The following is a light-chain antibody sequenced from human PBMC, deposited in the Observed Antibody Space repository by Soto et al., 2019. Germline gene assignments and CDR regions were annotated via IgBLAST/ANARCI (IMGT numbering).Light chain of an antibody. J-gene: IGLJ1*01. CDR3: SSYTSSNTFV. V-gene: IGLV2-14*01. CDR1: SSDVGGYNY. Sequence: QSALTQPASVSASPGQSITISCTGTSSDVGGYNYVSWYQQHPGKAPKLLIYDVSNRPSGVSDRFSGSKSGDTASQTISGLQAEDEADYYCSSYTSSNTFVFGTGTKVTVL. CDR2: DVS.